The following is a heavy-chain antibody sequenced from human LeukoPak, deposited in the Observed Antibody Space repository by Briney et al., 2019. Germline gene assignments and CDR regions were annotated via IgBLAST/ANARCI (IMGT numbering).Heavy chain of an antibody. D-gene: IGHD2-2*01. Sequence: GESLKISCKGSGYRFTTYWIGWVRQMPGKGLEWMGIINPDNSDTRYSPSFQGQVTISADKSTSTAYLQWSSLKTSDTTMYYCARQGSCDSTRCYVYYHSGMDVWGQGTTVTVSS. V-gene: IGHV5-51*01. J-gene: IGHJ6*02. CDR1: GYRFTTYW. CDR3: ARQGSCDSTRCYVYYHSGMDV. CDR2: INPDNSDT.